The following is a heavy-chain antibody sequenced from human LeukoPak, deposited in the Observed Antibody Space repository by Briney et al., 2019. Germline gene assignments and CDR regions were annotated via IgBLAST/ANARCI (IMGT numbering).Heavy chain of an antibody. CDR2: IIPNFGTA. D-gene: IGHD1-1*01. Sequence: SVKVSCKASGGTFSSYAISWVRQAPGQGLEWMGGIIPNFGTANYAQKFQGRVTITADESTSTAYMELSSLRSEDTAVYYCARPNPPPRDWNDVGWFDPWGQGTLVTVSS. J-gene: IGHJ5*02. CDR1: GGTFSSYA. CDR3: ARPNPPPRDWNDVGWFDP. V-gene: IGHV1-69*01.